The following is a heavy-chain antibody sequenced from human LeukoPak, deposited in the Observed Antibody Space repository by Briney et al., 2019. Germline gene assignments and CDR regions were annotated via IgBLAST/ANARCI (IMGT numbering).Heavy chain of an antibody. Sequence: GASVKVSCKASRYTFTSYGISWVRQAPGQGLEWMGWISAYNGNTNYAQKLQGRVTMTTDTSTSTAYMELRSLRSDDTAVYYCARGSPIYYGSGSYYSPPFDYWGQGTLVTVSS. CDR2: ISAYNGNT. D-gene: IGHD3-10*01. CDR1: RYTFTSYG. V-gene: IGHV1-18*01. CDR3: ARGSPIYYGSGSYYSPPFDY. J-gene: IGHJ4*02.